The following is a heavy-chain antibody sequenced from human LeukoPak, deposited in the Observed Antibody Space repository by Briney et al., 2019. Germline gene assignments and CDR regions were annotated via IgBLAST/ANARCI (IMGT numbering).Heavy chain of an antibody. D-gene: IGHD5-18*01. Sequence: SETLSLTCTVSGGSIRTNTNYWGWNSSNYWGWIRQPPGKGLEWIGSIHYSGTPYYHPSLQSRLTISVDASKNQFSLKVTSVTATDTALYYCARQRDTASVGAFDIWGQGTMVTVSS. CDR1: GGSIRTNTNYWGWNSSNY. J-gene: IGHJ3*02. V-gene: IGHV4-39*01. CDR2: IHYSGTP. CDR3: ARQRDTASVGAFDI.